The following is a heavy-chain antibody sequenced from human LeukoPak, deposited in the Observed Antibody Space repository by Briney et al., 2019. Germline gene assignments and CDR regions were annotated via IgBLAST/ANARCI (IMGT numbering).Heavy chain of an antibody. J-gene: IGHJ3*02. Sequence: SETLSLTCTVSGGSISDYYWSWIRQPPGKGLEWTGYSHNSGSTNYNPSLRSRVTMSVDTSKNHFSLKVTSVTAADTAVYYCARLPGCSGSSCFRAFDMWGQGTMVTVSS. D-gene: IGHD2-15*01. CDR1: GGSISDYY. CDR3: ARLPGCSGSSCFRAFDM. V-gene: IGHV4-59*08. CDR2: SHNSGST.